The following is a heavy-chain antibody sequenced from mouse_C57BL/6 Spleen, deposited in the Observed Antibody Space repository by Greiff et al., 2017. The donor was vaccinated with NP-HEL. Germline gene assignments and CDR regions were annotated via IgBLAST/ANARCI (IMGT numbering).Heavy chain of an antibody. D-gene: IGHD1-2*01. CDR2: IDPSDSYT. Sequence: QQSCKASGYTFTSYWMQWVKQRPGQGLEWIGEIDPSDSYTNYNQKFKGKATLTVDTSSSTAYMQLSSLTSEDSAVYYCARRDTTARYFDVWGTGTTVTVSS. CDR3: ARRDTTARYFDV. V-gene: IGHV1-50*01. CDR1: GYTFTSYW. J-gene: IGHJ1*03.